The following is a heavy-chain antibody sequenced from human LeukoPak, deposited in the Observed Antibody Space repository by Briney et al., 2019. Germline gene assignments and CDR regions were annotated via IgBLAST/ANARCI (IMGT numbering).Heavy chain of an antibody. Sequence: PGGSLRLSCAASGFTFSSYGMHWVRQAPGKGLEWVAFIRYDGSNKYYADSVKGRFTISRDNSKNTLYLQMNSLRAEDTAVYYCAKDSPAASGQQWLVFPFDYWGQGTLVTVSS. CDR2: IRYDGSNK. V-gene: IGHV3-30*02. D-gene: IGHD6-19*01. J-gene: IGHJ4*02. CDR3: AKDSPAASGQQWLVFPFDY. CDR1: GFTFSSYG.